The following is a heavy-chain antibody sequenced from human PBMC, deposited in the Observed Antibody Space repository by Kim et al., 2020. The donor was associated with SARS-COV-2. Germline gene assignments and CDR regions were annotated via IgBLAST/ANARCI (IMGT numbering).Heavy chain of an antibody. J-gene: IGHJ6*02. CDR3: ARDSIAAAGPYGMDV. Sequence: PPLRSRDTISVDTSKNQFSLKLSSVTAADTAVYYCARDSIAAAGPYGMDVWGQGTTVTVSS. D-gene: IGHD6-13*01. V-gene: IGHV4-30-2*04.